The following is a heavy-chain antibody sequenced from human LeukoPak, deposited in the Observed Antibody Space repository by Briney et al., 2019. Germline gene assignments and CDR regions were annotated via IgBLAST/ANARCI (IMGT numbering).Heavy chain of an antibody. V-gene: IGHV1-46*01. CDR1: GYTFTSHY. D-gene: IGHD1-26*01. J-gene: IGHJ5*02. CDR2: INPSGGST. Sequence: GASVKVSCKSSGYTFTSHYMHWVRQAPGQGLEWMGIINPSGGSTSYAQKFQGRVTMTRDMSTSTDYMELSSLRSEDMAVYYCARDQSGEWELVSGWWFDPWGQGTLVTVSS. CDR3: ARDQSGEWELVSGWWFDP.